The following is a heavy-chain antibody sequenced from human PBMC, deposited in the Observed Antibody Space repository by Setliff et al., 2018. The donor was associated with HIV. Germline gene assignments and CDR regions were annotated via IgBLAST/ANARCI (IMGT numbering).Heavy chain of an antibody. CDR3: ASKVYCTNGVCLDAFDI. V-gene: IGHV1-2*06. D-gene: IGHD2-8*01. CDR2: IIPNSGGT. Sequence: ASVKVSCKASGYTFTAYYMHWGRQAPGQGLEWMGRIIPNSGGTNYAQKFQGRVTMTRDKSISTAYMELSRLRSDDTAVYYCASKVYCTNGVCLDAFDIWGQGTMVTVSS. J-gene: IGHJ3*02. CDR1: GYTFTAYY.